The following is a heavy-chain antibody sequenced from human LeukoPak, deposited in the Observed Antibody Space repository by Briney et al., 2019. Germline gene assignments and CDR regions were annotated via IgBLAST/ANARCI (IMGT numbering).Heavy chain of an antibody. D-gene: IGHD6-19*01. CDR3: ARGGSKQWLVDDS. Sequence: SETLSLTCTVSGGSVSGYYWSWIRQPPGNGLEWIGYIHYSGSTNYNPSLQSRVTISVDTSKNQFSLKLSSVTAADTAIYYCARGGSKQWLVDDSWGQGTLVTVSS. CDR1: GGSVSGYY. CDR2: IHYSGST. J-gene: IGHJ4*02. V-gene: IGHV4-59*02.